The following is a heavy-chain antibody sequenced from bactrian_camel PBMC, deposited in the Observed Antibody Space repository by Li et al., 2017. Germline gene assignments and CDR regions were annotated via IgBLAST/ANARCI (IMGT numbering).Heavy chain of an antibody. D-gene: IGHD2*01. CDR2: ISSSGGST. J-gene: IGHJ4*01. CDR3: TPGVY. CDR1: GFTFSTYA. V-gene: IGHV3S31*01. Sequence: VQLVESGGGLVQPGGSLVLSCAASGFTFSTYAMSWVRQAPGKGLEWVSLISSSGGSTLYADSVKGRFIISRDDATATLILQLNSLKTEDTARYYCTPGVYWGQGTQVTVS.